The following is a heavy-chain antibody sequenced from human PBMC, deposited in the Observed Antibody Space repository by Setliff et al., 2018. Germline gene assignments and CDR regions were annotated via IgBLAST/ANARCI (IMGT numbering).Heavy chain of an antibody. Sequence: LRLSCAASGFTFPTYWMTWVRQAPGKGLEWVANIKGDESEKYYVDSVKGRFTISRDNAKNSLYLQMNSLRAEDTALYYCAREVWNIYDNDNSWSGYSDHWGQGTLVTVSS. V-gene: IGHV3-7*03. CDR3: AREVWNIYDNDNSWSGYSDH. J-gene: IGHJ4*02. CDR2: IKGDESEK. D-gene: IGHD3-3*01. CDR1: GFTFPTYW.